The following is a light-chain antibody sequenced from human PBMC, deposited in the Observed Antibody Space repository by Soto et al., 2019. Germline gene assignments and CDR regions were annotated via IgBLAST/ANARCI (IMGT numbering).Light chain of an antibody. CDR3: CSYASSSTYV. V-gene: IGLV2-23*01. CDR1: NTVVGNYNL. CDR2: EGS. J-gene: IGLJ1*01. Sequence: ALTQPPSVSKPPEHSITISCTANNTVVGNYNLVSWYQHDPGKAPKLLIYEGSKRPSGVSDRFSGSKSGNTASLTISGLQAEDEADYYCCSYASSSTYVFGTGTKVTVL.